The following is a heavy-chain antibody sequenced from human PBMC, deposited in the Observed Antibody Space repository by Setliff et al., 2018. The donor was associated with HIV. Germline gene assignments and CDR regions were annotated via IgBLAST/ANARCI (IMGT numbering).Heavy chain of an antibody. V-gene: IGHV4-34*01. J-gene: IGHJ4*02. CDR3: ARGVRDNSGWSSFYFDY. CDR1: GGSFSGYY. Sequence: SETLSLTCAVYGGSFSGYYWSWIRQPPGKGLEWIGEVTHSGRTNYNPSLESRVTTSVDTSKKQFSLRLTSVTAADTAVYYCARGVRDNSGWSSFYFDYWGQGTLVTVSS. CDR2: VTHSGRT. D-gene: IGHD6-19*01.